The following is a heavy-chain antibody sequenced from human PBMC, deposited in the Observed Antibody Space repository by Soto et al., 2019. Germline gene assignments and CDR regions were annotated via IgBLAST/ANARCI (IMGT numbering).Heavy chain of an antibody. D-gene: IGHD1-26*01. CDR1: GYTFITYY. CDR3: ASHIGGSYNAFDI. J-gene: IGHJ3*02. Sequence: QVHLVQSGAEVKKPGASVKVSCKASGYTFITYYMHWVRQAPGQGLQWMGIINPSGSITTYAQKFKARVTMTSDTSTSTVYRELSILTSDDTAVYYWASHIGGSYNAFDIWGKGTMVTVSS. CDR2: INPSGSIT. V-gene: IGHV1-46*01.